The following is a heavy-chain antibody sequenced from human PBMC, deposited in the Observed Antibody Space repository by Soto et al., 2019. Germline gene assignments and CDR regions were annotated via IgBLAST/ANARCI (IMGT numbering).Heavy chain of an antibody. CDR2: FDPEDGET. Sequence: ASVKVSCKVSGYTLTELSMHWVRQAPGKGLEWMGGFDPEDGETIYARKFQGRVTMTEDTSTDTAYMELSSLRSEDTAVYYCATTSGYYPIFDYWGQGTLVTVSS. V-gene: IGHV1-24*01. D-gene: IGHD3-22*01. CDR3: ATTSGYYPIFDY. J-gene: IGHJ4*02. CDR1: GYTLTELS.